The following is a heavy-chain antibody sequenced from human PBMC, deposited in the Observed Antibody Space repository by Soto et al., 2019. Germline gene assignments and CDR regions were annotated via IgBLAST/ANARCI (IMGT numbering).Heavy chain of an antibody. V-gene: IGHV3-11*05. CDR1: GFTFSDYY. J-gene: IGHJ4*02. CDR3: ARDHHRYSGRDYVAY. D-gene: IGHD5-12*01. CDR2: ISSSSSYT. Sequence: GGSLRLSCVASGFTFSDYYMSWIRQAPGKGLEWVSYISSSSSYTNYADSVKGRFTISRDNAKDSLYLQMNSLRAEDTAVYYCARDHHRYSGRDYVAYWGQGTLVTVSS.